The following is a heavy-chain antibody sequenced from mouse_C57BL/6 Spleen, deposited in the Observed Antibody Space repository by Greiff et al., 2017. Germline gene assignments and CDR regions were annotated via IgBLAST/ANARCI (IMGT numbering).Heavy chain of an antibody. CDR1: GYTFTSYW. CDR3: ARSPDGYYGRSAMDY. J-gene: IGHJ4*01. D-gene: IGHD2-3*01. CDR2: INPSNGGT. Sequence: VQLQQPGTELVKPGASVKLSCKASGYTFTSYWMHWVKQRPGQGLEWIGNINPSNGGTNYNEKFKSKATLTVDKSSSTAYMQLRSLTSEDSAVYYCARSPDGYYGRSAMDYWGQGTSVTVSS. V-gene: IGHV1-53*01.